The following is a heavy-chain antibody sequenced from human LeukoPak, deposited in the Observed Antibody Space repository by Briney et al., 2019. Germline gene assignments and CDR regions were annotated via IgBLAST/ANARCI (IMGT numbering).Heavy chain of an antibody. CDR3: ARVGSPNLRFLEWLILYYFDY. V-gene: IGHV3-7*01. J-gene: IGHJ4*02. D-gene: IGHD3-3*01. CDR1: GFTFSSYA. CDR2: IKQDGSEK. Sequence: PGGSLRLSCAASGFTFSSYAMSWVRQAPGKGLEWLANIKQDGSEKYYVDSVKGRFTISRDNAKNSLYLQMNSLRAEDTAVYYCARVGSPNLRFLEWLILYYFDYWGQGTLVTVSS.